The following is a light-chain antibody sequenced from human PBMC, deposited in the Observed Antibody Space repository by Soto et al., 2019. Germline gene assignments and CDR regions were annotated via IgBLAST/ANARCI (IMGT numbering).Light chain of an antibody. V-gene: IGKV1-39*01. J-gene: IGKJ2*01. Sequence: DIPMTQSPSSLSASVGDRVTITCRASQGISTYSVWYQHRQGSAPKLLIYDASSLLSGVPSRFRGNVSETDYTLTISYLHPEDCATYVCQQSFRTTYTYGQGTELDTK. CDR2: DAS. CDR3: QQSFRTTYT. CDR1: QGISTY.